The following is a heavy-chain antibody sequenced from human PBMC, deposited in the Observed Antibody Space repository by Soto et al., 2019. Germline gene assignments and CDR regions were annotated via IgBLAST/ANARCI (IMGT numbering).Heavy chain of an antibody. CDR3: ARDGVSLNWYFDL. CDR2: IDYSGDT. V-gene: IGHV4-31*11. Sequence: QVQLQESGPGRVRPSQSLSLICDVSGYAISRGGYYWSWLRQVPGKGLEWIGSIDYSGDTFYNPCLESRVTISVDPSKLQFFLSLSIVTAADTALCYCARDGVSLNWYFDLWGRGTLVTVSS. J-gene: IGHJ2*01. CDR1: GYAISRGGYY. D-gene: IGHD2-15*01.